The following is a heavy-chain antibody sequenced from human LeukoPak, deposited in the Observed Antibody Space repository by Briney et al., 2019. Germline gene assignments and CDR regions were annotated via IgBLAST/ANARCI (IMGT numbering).Heavy chain of an antibody. D-gene: IGHD3-22*01. Sequence: SETLSLTCTVSGGSISSHFWSWIRQPPGKGLEWIGYIYYSGSTNYNPSLKSRVTISVDTSKNQFSLKLSSVTAADTAVYYCARVRVNAFDIWGQGTMVTVSS. CDR2: IYYSGST. J-gene: IGHJ3*02. V-gene: IGHV4-59*11. CDR1: GGSISSHF. CDR3: ARVRVNAFDI.